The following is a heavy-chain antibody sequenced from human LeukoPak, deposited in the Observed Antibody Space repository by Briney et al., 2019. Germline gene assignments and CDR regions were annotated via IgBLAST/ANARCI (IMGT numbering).Heavy chain of an antibody. Sequence: ASVKVSCKASGYTFTGYYMHWVRQAPGQGLEWMGWINPNSGGTNYAQKFQGRVTMTRDTSISTAYMELSRLRSDDTAVYYCARVGTAMTSILEYWGQGTLVTVSS. D-gene: IGHD5-18*01. CDR2: INPNSGGT. CDR3: ARVGTAMTSILEY. J-gene: IGHJ4*02. CDR1: GYTFTGYY. V-gene: IGHV1-2*02.